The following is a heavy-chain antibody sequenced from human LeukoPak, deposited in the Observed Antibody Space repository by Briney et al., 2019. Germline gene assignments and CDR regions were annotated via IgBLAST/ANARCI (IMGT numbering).Heavy chain of an antibody. CDR3: ARERVSTTMVRGVIITWFDP. J-gene: IGHJ5*02. V-gene: IGHV4-34*01. CDR1: GGSVSGYY. D-gene: IGHD3-10*01. Sequence: SETLSLTCAVYGGSVSGYYWSWIRQAPGKGLEWIGEINHSGSTNYNPSLKSRVTISVDTSKNQFSLKLSSVTAADTAVYYCARERVSTTMVRGVIITWFDPWGQGTLVTVSS. CDR2: INHSGST.